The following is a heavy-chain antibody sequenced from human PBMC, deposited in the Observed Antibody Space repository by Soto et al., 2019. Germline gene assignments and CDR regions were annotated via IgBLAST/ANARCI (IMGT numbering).Heavy chain of an antibody. D-gene: IGHD3-16*01. CDR2: MNPGSGDT. V-gene: IGHV1-8*01. CDR1: GYSFTNND. CDR3: ARMETFGSLNWFDP. Sequence: ASVKVSCKASGYSFTNNDVSWVRQATGQGLEWMGWMNPGSGDTGYAQKFQGKVTMTRDISIATAYMELSSLRSDDTAIYYCARMETFGSLNWFDPWGQGTLVTVSS. J-gene: IGHJ5*02.